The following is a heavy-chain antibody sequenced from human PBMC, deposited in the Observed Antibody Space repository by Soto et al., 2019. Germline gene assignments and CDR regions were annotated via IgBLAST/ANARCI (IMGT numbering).Heavy chain of an antibody. V-gene: IGHV4-31*03. CDR2: IYYSGST. D-gene: IGHD4-4*01. CDR1: GGSISSGGYS. CDR3: AREVTDGNWFDP. Sequence: PSETLSLTCTVSGGSISSGGYSWSWIRQHPGKGLEWIGYIYYSGSTYYNPSLKSRVTISVGTSKNHFSLKLSSVTAADTAVYYCAREVTDGNWFDPWGQGTLVTVSS. J-gene: IGHJ5*02.